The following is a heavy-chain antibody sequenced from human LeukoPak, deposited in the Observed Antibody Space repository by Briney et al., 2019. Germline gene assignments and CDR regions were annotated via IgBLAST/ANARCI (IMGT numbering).Heavy chain of an antibody. J-gene: IGHJ4*02. V-gene: IGHV1-2*02. CDR3: ARTVKRYSGYDGLDY. D-gene: IGHD5-12*01. CDR1: GYTFTGYY. CDR2: INPNSGGT. Sequence: EASVKVSCKASGYTFTGYYMHWVRQAPGQGLEWMGWINPNSGGTNYAQKFQGRVTMTRDTSISTAYMELSRLRSDDTAVYYCARTVKRYSGYDGLDYWGQGTLVTVSS.